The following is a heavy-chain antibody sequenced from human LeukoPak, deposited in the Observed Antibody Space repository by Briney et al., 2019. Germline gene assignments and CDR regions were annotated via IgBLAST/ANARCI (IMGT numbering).Heavy chain of an antibody. CDR1: GFTFSSYA. Sequence: GGSLRLSCAASGFTFSSYAMSWVRQAPGKGLEWVSVISGSGGRTYYADSVKGRFTISRDNSKNTLYLQMNSLRAEVTAVYYCAKDSTSFLRGGSIDYWGQGTLVTVSS. CDR2: ISGSGGRT. V-gene: IGHV3-23*01. J-gene: IGHJ4*02. CDR3: AKDSTSFLRGGSIDY. D-gene: IGHD3-3*02.